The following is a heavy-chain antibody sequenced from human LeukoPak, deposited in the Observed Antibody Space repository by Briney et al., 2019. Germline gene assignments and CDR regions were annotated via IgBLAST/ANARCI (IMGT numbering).Heavy chain of an antibody. D-gene: IGHD6-6*01. Sequence: ASVKVSCKASGYTFTGYYMHWVRQAPGQGLEWMEWINPNSGGTNYAQKFQGRVTMTRDTSISTAYMELSRLRSDDTAVYYCARVPGTGSSSGAFDYWGQGTLVTVSS. CDR3: ARVPGTGSSSGAFDY. CDR2: INPNSGGT. V-gene: IGHV1-2*02. J-gene: IGHJ4*02. CDR1: GYTFTGYY.